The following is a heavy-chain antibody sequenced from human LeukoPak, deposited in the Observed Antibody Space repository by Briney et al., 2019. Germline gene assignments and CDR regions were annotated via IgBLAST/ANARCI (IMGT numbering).Heavy chain of an antibody. Sequence: PGRSLRLSCAASGFILSNFAMHWVRQAPGKGLEWVAVISYDGNNKYYADSVKGRFTISRDNSRNTLYLQMNSLRAEDTAVYYCARDPRGYCSGGSCYSFDYWGQGTLVTVSS. CDR3: ARDPRGYCSGGSCYSFDY. J-gene: IGHJ4*02. V-gene: IGHV3-30*04. CDR2: ISYDGNNK. CDR1: GFILSNFA. D-gene: IGHD2-15*01.